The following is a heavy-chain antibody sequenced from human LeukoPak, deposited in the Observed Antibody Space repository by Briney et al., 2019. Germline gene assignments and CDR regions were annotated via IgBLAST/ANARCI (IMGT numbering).Heavy chain of an antibody. CDR1: GYTFTGYY. D-gene: IGHD3-22*01. J-gene: IGHJ4*02. CDR3: ANYYYDTSGYKN. V-gene: IGHV1-2*02. Sequence: ASVKVSCKASGYTFTGYYIHWVRQASGQGLEWMGCIHPNSGGTNYAQRFQGRVTMTRDTSISTAYMELNRLRSDDTAVYYCANYYYDTSGYKNWGQGTLVTVSS. CDR2: IHPNSGGT.